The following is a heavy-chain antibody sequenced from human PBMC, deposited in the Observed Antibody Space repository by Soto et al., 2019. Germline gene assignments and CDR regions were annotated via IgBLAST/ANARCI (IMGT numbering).Heavy chain of an antibody. CDR2: ISGSGGST. CDR3: AKDFLYYDSSGFHSALFDY. CDR1: VFTFSSYA. J-gene: IGHJ4*02. V-gene: IGHV3-23*01. Sequence: GSLRLSCAASVFTFSSYAMSWVRQAPGKGLEWVSAISGSGGSTYYADSVKGRFTISRDNSKDTLYLQMNSLRAEDTAVYYCAKDFLYYDSSGFHSALFDYWGQGTLVTVSS. D-gene: IGHD3-22*01.